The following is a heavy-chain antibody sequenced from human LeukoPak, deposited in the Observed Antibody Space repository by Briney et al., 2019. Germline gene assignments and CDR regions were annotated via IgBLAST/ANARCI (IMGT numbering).Heavy chain of an antibody. CDR1: GFTFSSYS. Sequence: PGGSLRLSCAASGFTFSSYSMNWVRQAPGKGLEWVSGINWNGGSTGYADSVKGRFTISRDNAKNSLYLQMNSLRAEDTALYYCARRARDYDILTGYYRGRYYFDYWGQGTLVTVSS. CDR3: ARRARDYDILTGYYRGRYYFDY. J-gene: IGHJ4*02. D-gene: IGHD3-9*01. V-gene: IGHV3-20*04. CDR2: INWNGGST.